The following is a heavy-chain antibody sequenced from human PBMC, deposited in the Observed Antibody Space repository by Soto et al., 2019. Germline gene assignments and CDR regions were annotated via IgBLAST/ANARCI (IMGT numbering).Heavy chain of an antibody. CDR3: ARRLYSYSNWFAP. Sequence: SETLSLTCAVSSGSISSSNWWSWVRQPPGKGLEWIGEIYHSGSTNYNPSLKSRVTISVDKSKNQFSLKLSSVTAADTAVYYCARRLYSYSNWFAPWGKGPLVTVSS. V-gene: IGHV4-4*02. D-gene: IGHD1-26*01. J-gene: IGHJ5*02. CDR1: SGSISSSNW. CDR2: IYHSGST.